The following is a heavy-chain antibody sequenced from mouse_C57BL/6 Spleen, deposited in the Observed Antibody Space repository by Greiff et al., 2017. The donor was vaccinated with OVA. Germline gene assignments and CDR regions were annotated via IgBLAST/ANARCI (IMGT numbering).Heavy chain of an antibody. V-gene: IGHV1-55*01. CDR2: IYPGSGST. Sequence: VQLQQLGAELVKPGASVKMSCKAFGYTFTSYWKTWVKQRPGQGLEWIGDIYPGSGSTNYNEKFKSKATLTVDTSSSTAYMQLSSLTSEDSAVYYCARSDYYGSPDYFDYWGQGTTLTVSS. J-gene: IGHJ2*01. CDR3: ARSDYYGSPDYFDY. D-gene: IGHD1-1*01. CDR1: GYTFTSYW.